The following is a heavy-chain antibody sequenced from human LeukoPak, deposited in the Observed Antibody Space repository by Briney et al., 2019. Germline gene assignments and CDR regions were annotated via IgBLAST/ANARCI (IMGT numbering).Heavy chain of an antibody. CDR1: GFTVSSNY. J-gene: IGHJ4*02. V-gene: IGHV3-66*01. CDR3: ASSIVGAPRSYYFDY. CDR2: IYSGGST. D-gene: IGHD1-26*01. Sequence: RGSLRLSCAASGFTVSSNYMSWVRQAPGKGLEWVSVIYSGGSTYYADSVKGRFTISRDNSKNTLYLQMNSLRAEDTAVYYCASSIVGAPRSYYFDYWGQGTLVTVSS.